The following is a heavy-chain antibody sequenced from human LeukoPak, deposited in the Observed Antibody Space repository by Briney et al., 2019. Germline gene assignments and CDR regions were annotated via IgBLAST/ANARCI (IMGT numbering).Heavy chain of an antibody. CDR3: ARVGSSGFGIPLVYYFDY. D-gene: IGHD6-19*01. J-gene: IGHJ4*02. CDR2: ISSNGGST. CDR1: GFTFSSYA. V-gene: IGHV3-64*01. Sequence: GGSLRLSCAASGFTFSSYAMHWVRQAPGKGLEYVSAISSNGGSTYYANSVKGRFTISRDNSKNTLYLQMGSLRAEDMAVYYCARVGSSGFGIPLVYYFDYWGQGTLVTVSS.